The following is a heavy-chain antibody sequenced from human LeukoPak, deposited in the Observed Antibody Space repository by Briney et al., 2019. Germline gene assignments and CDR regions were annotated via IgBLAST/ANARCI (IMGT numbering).Heavy chain of an antibody. J-gene: IGHJ3*01. D-gene: IGHD3-10*01. CDR3: ASQTKYYSGSAGSYWGASDL. Sequence: GGSLRLSRAASGLTFYDQAMHWVRQAPGTGLEWVSLSGNDGSTYYADSVRGRFTISRDISKNSLYLEMSSLRTEDTALYHCASQTKYYSGSAGSYWGASDLWGQGTMVTVSS. CDR1: GLTFYDQA. V-gene: IGHV3-43*02. CDR2: SGNDGST.